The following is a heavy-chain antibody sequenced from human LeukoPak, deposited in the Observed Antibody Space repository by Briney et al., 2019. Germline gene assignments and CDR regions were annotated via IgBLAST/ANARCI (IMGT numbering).Heavy chain of an antibody. CDR1: GFTFSSYS. Sequence: PGGSLRLSCAASGFTFSSYSMNWVRQAPGKGLEWVSYISSSSSTIYYADSVKGRFTISRDNAKNSLYLQMNSLRAEDTALYYCAKGEGEYYYDSSGYPGGYWGQGTLVTVSS. D-gene: IGHD3-22*01. CDR3: AKGEGEYYYDSSGYPGGY. J-gene: IGHJ4*02. CDR2: ISSSSSTI. V-gene: IGHV3-48*04.